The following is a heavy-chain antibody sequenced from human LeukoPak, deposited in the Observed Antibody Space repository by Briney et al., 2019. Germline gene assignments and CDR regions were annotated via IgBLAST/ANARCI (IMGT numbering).Heavy chain of an antibody. J-gene: IGHJ4*02. Sequence: GGSLRLSCAASGFTVSSNYMSWVRQAPGKGLEWVSVIYSGGSTYYADSVKGRFTISRDNSKNTLYLQMNSLRAEDTAVYYCAKDKWGITGTHYFDYWGQGTLVTVSS. CDR2: IYSGGST. CDR3: AKDKWGITGTHYFDY. CDR1: GFTVSSNY. D-gene: IGHD1-20*01. V-gene: IGHV3-66*01.